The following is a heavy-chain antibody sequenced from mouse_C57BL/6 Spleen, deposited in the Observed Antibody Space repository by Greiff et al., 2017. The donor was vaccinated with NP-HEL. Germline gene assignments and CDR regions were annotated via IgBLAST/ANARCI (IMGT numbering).Heavy chain of an antibody. CDR2: ISSGSSTI. Sequence: EVQVVESGGGLVKPGGSLKLSCAASGFTFSDYGMHWVRQAPEKGLEWVAYISSGSSTIYYADTVKGRFTISRDNAKNTLFLQMTSLGSEDTAMYYCARMMITRAMDYWGQGTSVTVSS. J-gene: IGHJ4*01. CDR1: GFTFSDYG. CDR3: ARMMITRAMDY. V-gene: IGHV5-17*01. D-gene: IGHD2-4*01.